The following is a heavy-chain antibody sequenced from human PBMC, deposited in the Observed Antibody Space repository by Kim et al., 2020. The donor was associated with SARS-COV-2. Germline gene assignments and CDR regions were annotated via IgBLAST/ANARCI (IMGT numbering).Heavy chain of an antibody. J-gene: IGHJ4*02. CDR3: ARVAYCGGDCYSPGDY. Sequence: GESLKISCKGSGYSFTSYWIGWVRQMPGKGLEWMGIIYPGDSDTRYSPSFQGQVTISADKSISTAYLQWSSLKASDTAMYYCARVAYCGGDCYSPGDYWGQGTLVTVSS. D-gene: IGHD2-21*02. V-gene: IGHV5-51*01. CDR2: IYPGDSDT. CDR1: GYSFTSYW.